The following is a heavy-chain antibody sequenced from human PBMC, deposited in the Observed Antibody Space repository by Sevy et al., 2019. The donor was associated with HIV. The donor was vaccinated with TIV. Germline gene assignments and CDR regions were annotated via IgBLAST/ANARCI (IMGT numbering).Heavy chain of an antibody. Sequence: GGSLRLSCVASGFTFSSHGMHWVRQAPGKGLEWVAVIWFDGSSKYYADSGKGRLTVSRDNSENTLYLQMDRLTAEDTAVYYCARDRVDCRSTTCYSGYYYYYGMDVWGQGTTVTVPS. CDR1: GFTFSSHG. V-gene: IGHV3-33*01. J-gene: IGHJ6*02. CDR2: IWFDGSSK. CDR3: ARDRVDCRSTTCYSGYYYYYGMDV. D-gene: IGHD2-2*01.